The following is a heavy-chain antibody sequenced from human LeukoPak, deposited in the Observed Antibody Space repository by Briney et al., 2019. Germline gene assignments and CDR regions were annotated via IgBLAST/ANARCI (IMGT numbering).Heavy chain of an antibody. Sequence: GGSLRLSCAASGFTFSSYSMNWVRQAPGKGLEWVSAISGSGGSTYYADSVKGRFTISRDNSKNTLYLQMNSLRAEDTAVYYCAKDSVAYSSSWYLNYWGQGTLVTVSS. CDR3: AKDSVAYSSSWYLNY. CDR2: ISGSGGST. J-gene: IGHJ4*02. CDR1: GFTFSSYS. V-gene: IGHV3-23*01. D-gene: IGHD6-13*01.